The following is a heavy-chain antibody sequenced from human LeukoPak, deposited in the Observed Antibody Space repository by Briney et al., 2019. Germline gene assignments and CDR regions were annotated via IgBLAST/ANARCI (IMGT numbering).Heavy chain of an antibody. Sequence: GGSLRLSCAASGFTFSSYAMHWVRQAPGKGLEWVAFISYDGSNKYYADSVKGRFTISRDNSKNTLYLQINSLRTEDTAVYYCARDIVVVPAGLYYYVMDVWGQGTTVTVSS. V-gene: IGHV3-30-3*01. D-gene: IGHD2-2*01. CDR2: ISYDGSNK. CDR3: ARDIVVVPAGLYYYVMDV. J-gene: IGHJ6*02. CDR1: GFTFSSYA.